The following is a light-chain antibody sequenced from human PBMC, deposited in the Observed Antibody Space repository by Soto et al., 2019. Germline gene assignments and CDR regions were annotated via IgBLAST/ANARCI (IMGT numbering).Light chain of an antibody. J-gene: IGKJ2*02. CDR2: KAS. Sequence: DIQMTQSPSTLSASVGDRVTITCRASQSISSWLAWYQQKPGKAPKVLIYKASNLESGVPSRFSGSGSGTEFTLTISSLQPDDFATYYCKQYNSYPCTFGQGTKLEIK. CDR3: KQYNSYPCT. V-gene: IGKV1-5*03. CDR1: QSISSW.